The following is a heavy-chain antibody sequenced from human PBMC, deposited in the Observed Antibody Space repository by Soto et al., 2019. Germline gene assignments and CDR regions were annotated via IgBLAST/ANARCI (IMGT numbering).Heavy chain of an antibody. CDR2: IIPIFGTA. CDR3: ASRYCTNGVCYPKYYYYYYGMDV. J-gene: IGHJ6*02. V-gene: IGHV1-69*13. CDR1: RGTFSSYA. Sequence: SVKVSGKAARGTFSSYAISWVRQAPVQGLEWMGGIIPIFGTANYAQKFQGRVTITADESTSTAYMELSSLRSEDTAVYYCASRYCTNGVCYPKYYYYYYGMDVWGQGTTVTVPS. D-gene: IGHD2-8*01.